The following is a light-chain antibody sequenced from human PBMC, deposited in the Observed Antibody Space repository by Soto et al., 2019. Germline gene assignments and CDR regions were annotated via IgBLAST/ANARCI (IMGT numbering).Light chain of an antibody. Sequence: EIVMTQTPLSLAVTPGQPASVSXKSSQSLMCSDGKTYFYWXLQKQGXTPQXXXYEXSNLFSGRPDRLSGSGSGTNFTLRISRVETDDFGIYYCMQALQVTITFGQGTRLEIK. CDR3: MQALQVTIT. J-gene: IGKJ5*01. V-gene: IGKV2-29*03. CDR1: QSLMCSDGKTY. CDR2: EXS.